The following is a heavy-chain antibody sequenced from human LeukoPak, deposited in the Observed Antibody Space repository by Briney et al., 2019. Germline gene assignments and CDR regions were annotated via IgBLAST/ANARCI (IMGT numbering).Heavy chain of an antibody. V-gene: IGHV4-31*11. CDR3: ASEDCGGDCSIDY. D-gene: IGHD2-21*02. CDR2: IYYSGST. Sequence: SETLSLTCAVSGGSISSGGYYWSWIRQHPGKGLEWIGYIYYSGSTYYNPSLKSRVTISVDTSKNQFSLKLSSVTAADTAVYYCASEDCGGDCSIDYWGQGTLVTVSS. J-gene: IGHJ4*02. CDR1: GGSISSGGYY.